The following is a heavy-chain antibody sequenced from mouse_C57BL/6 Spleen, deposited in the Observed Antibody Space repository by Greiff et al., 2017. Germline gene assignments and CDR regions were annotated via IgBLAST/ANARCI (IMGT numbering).Heavy chain of an antibody. D-gene: IGHD1-1*01. V-gene: IGHV1-15*01. CDR2: IDPGAGCT. J-gene: IGHJ2*01. CDR1: GYTFTGYE. Sequence: QVQLQQSGAELVRPGASVTLSCKASGYTFTGYEMNWVKQRPGQGLEWIGSIDPGAGCTKYNQKFKGKATLTADTSSSTAYMGLHSLTSEYSAVYYCSGYGSSYDYSSDVWGQGTTVTVSS. CDR3: SGYGSSYDYSSDV.